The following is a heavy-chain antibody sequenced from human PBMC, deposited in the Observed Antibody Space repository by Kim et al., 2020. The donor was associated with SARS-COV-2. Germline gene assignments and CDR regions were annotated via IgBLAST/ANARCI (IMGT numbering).Heavy chain of an antibody. Sequence: SVKVSCKASGGTFSSYAISWVRQAPGQGLEWMGGIIPIFGTANYAQKFQGRVTITADESTSTAYMELSSLRSEDTAVYYCARDFYDSDSSGYYGGGYWGQGTLVTVSS. CDR3: ARDFYDSDSSGYYGGGY. CDR1: GGTFSSYA. D-gene: IGHD3-22*01. CDR2: IIPIFGTA. J-gene: IGHJ4*02. V-gene: IGHV1-69*13.